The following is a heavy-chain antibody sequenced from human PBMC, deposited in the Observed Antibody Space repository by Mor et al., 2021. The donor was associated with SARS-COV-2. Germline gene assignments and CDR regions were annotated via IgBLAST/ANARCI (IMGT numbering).Heavy chain of an antibody. D-gene: IGHD6-13*01. V-gene: IGHV7-4-1*02. Sequence: PGQRLEWMGWINTNTGNPTYAQGFTGRFVFSLDTSVSTAYLQISSLKAEDTAVYYCARDPARAAGTMNWYFDLWGRGTLVT. J-gene: IGHJ2*01. CDR2: INTNTGNP. CDR3: ARDPARAAGTMNWYFDL.